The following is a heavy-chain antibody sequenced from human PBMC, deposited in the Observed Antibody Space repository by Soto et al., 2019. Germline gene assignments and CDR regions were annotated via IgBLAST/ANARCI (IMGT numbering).Heavy chain of an antibody. CDR3: ARDFAYFDH. V-gene: IGHV4-61*01. CDR2: VYHTGRT. J-gene: IGHJ4*02. Sequence: ASETLSLTCTVSGGSFKSGSYSWSWIRQPPGKGLEWIGYVYHTGRTSYNPSLKSRVSISMDTSKNQFSLNLDSVTAADTAVYFCARDFAYFDHWGQGALVTVSS. CDR1: GGSFKSGSYS. D-gene: IGHD3-3*01.